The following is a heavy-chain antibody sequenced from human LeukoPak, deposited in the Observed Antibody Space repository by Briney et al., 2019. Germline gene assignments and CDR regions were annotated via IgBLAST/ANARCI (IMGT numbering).Heavy chain of an antibody. V-gene: IGHV3-30*03. J-gene: IGHJ4*02. D-gene: IGHD4-17*01. CDR2: IPYDGSNK. CDR3: ATDHGFHYGAYFDY. Sequence: GRSLRLSCAASGFTFNSFGMHWIRQAPGKGLEWVAVIPYDGSNKYSADSVKGRFTISRDNSKNTLYLQMNSLRPEDTAVYYCATDHGFHYGAYFDYWGQGTLVTVSS. CDR1: GFTFNSFG.